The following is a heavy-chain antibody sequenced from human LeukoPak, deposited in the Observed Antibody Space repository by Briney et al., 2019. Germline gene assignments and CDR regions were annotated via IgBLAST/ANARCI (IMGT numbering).Heavy chain of an antibody. CDR3: ARDNAGWSRDY. D-gene: IGHD6-19*01. CDR1: GFTIVTYS. V-gene: IGHV3-21*01. J-gene: IGHJ4*02. CDR2: MNSDGGYI. Sequence: GSLRLSCAASGFTIVTYSMSWVRQAPGKGLEWVSTMNSDGGYIVYADSVKGRFTISKDNAKNSLYLQMNSLRADDTAVYYCARDNAGWSRDYWGQGTLVTVSS.